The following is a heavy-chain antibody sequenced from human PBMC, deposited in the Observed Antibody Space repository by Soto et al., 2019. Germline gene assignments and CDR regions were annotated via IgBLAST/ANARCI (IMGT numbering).Heavy chain of an antibody. Sequence: KSGPTLVNPTQTLTLTCTFSGFSLGTTGVGVSLIRQPPGKALEWLALIYWHDDKRYSPSLKSRLTITKDTSKNQVVLTMTNMDPVDTATYYCAHRGGATVGLYYFDYWGQGALVTVSS. D-gene: IGHD3-16*01. CDR2: IYWHDDK. J-gene: IGHJ4*02. CDR1: GFSLGTTGVG. CDR3: AHRGGATVGLYYFDY. V-gene: IGHV2-5*01.